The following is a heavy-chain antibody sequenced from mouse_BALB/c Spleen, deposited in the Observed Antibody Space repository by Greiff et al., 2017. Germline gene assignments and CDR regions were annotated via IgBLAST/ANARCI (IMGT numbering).Heavy chain of an antibody. CDR2: IYPGDGDT. CDR1: GYTFTSYW. Sequence: QVQLKQSGAELARPGASVKLSCKASGYTFTSYWMQWVKQRPGQGLEWIGAIYPGDGDTRYTQKFKGKATLTADKSSSTAYMQLSSLASEDSAVYYCARGGLSYAMDYWGQGTSVTVSS. J-gene: IGHJ4*01. D-gene: IGHD3-1*01. CDR3: ARGGLSYAMDY. V-gene: IGHV1-87*01.